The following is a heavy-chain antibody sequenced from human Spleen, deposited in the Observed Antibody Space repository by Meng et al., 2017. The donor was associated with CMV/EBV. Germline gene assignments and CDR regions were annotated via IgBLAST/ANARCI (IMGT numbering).Heavy chain of an antibody. D-gene: IGHD3-10*01. J-gene: IGHJ4*02. V-gene: IGHV4-61*01. CDR3: ARGVGDPGYFDY. Sequence: SETLSLTCTVSGGSVSSGSYYWSWIRQPPGKGLEWIGYIYYSGSTNYNPSLKSRVTISVDTSKNQFSLKLSSVTAADTTVYYCARGVGDPGYFDYWGQGTLVTVSS. CDR1: GGSVSSGSYY. CDR2: IYYSGST.